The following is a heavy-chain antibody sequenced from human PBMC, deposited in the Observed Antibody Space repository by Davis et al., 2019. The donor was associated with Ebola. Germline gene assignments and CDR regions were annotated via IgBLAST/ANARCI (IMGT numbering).Heavy chain of an antibody. CDR2: IKSKTDGGTT. CDR1: GFTFSNAW. CDR3: TTGGPHYYDSSGSKYFQH. D-gene: IGHD3-22*01. Sequence: PGGSLRLSCAASGFTFSNAWMSWVRQAPGKGLEWVGRIKSKTDGGTTDYAAPVKGRFTISRDDSKNTLYLQMNSLKTEDTAVYYCTTGGPHYYDSSGSKYFQHWGQGTLVTVSS. J-gene: IGHJ1*01. V-gene: IGHV3-15*01.